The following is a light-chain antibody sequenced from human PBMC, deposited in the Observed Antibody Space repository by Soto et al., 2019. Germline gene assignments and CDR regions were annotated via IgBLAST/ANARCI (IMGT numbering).Light chain of an antibody. CDR3: LLSYSGVRI. Sequence: QAVVTQDPSLTVSPGGTVTLTCGSSTGAVTSTHYPYWFQQKPGQAPTTLIYDTSKKHSGTPARFSGSLLGGKVALTLSGAQPEDDADYYCLLSYSGVRIFVGGTQVTVL. CDR1: TGAVTSTHY. CDR2: DTS. J-gene: IGLJ2*01. V-gene: IGLV7-46*01.